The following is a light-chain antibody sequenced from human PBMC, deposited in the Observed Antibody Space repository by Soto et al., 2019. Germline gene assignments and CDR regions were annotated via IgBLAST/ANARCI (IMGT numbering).Light chain of an antibody. CDR2: GAS. CDR1: QSVSSSY. V-gene: IGKV3-20*01. Sequence: EIVLTQSPGTLYLSPGERATLSCRASQSVSSSYLAWYQQKPGQAPRLLIYGASSRATGIPDRLSGSGSGTDFTLTISRLETEDFAVYYCQQYGSSPYTFGQGTKLEIK. CDR3: QQYGSSPYT. J-gene: IGKJ2*01.